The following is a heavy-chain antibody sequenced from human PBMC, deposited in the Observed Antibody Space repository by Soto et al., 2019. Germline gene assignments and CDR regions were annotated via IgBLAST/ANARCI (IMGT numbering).Heavy chain of an antibody. CDR2: IGRRSDI. CDR3: AKVGGYSFDYLNYNAMDV. CDR1: GVGFSTYS. D-gene: IGHD5-18*01. Sequence: GESLTLSCAASGVGFSTYSMHWFLQAPGKGLEWVSSIGRRSDIYYADSVKGRFTISRDNAKNSVSLQMNSLRAEDTALYYCAKVGGYSFDYLNYNAMDVWGQGTTVTVSS. J-gene: IGHJ6*02. V-gene: IGHV3-21*04.